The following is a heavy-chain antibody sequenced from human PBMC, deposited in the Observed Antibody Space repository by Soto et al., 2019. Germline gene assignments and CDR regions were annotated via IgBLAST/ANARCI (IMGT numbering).Heavy chain of an antibody. CDR3: ARNLGSSAFPFDY. CDR2: IIPIFGTA. D-gene: IGHD6-6*01. J-gene: IGHJ4*02. V-gene: IGHV1-69*13. Sequence: SVKVSCKASGGTFSSYAISWVRQAPGQGLEWMGGIIPIFGTANYAQKFQGRVTITADESTSTAYMELSSLRSEDTAVYYCARNLGSSAFPFDYWGQGTLVTVSS. CDR1: GGTFSSYA.